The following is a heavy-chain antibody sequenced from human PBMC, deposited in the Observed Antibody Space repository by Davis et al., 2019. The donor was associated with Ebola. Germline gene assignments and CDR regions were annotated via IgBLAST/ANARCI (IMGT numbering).Heavy chain of an antibody. CDR1: SGSTSRGFHY. Sequence: PGGSLRLSCTVSSGSTSRGFHYWTWIRQSPGKGLEWIGHFFYSWSTTYNPSLRSRVTISLDTSKNQFSLDLTSVTAADTAVYYCARETPGLWYFDVWGRGTLVTVSS. V-gene: IGHV4-61*01. CDR3: ARETPGLWYFDV. CDR2: FFYSWST. J-gene: IGHJ2*01. D-gene: IGHD3-10*01.